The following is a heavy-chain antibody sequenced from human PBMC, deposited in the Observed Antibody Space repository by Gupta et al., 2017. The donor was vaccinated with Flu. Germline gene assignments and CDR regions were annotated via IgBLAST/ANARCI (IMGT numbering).Heavy chain of an antibody. CDR1: GFTFSTYS. D-gene: IGHD3-22*01. J-gene: IGHJ4*02. Sequence: EVQLVESGGGLVKPGGSLRLSCAASGFTFSTYSMNWVRQAPGKGLEWVSFISSSSSYIYYADSVKGRFTISRDNAKNSLYLQMKSLRAEDTAVYYCARTWGDSSGSDYWGQGTLVTVSS. CDR3: ARTWGDSSGSDY. V-gene: IGHV3-21*01. CDR2: ISSSSSYI.